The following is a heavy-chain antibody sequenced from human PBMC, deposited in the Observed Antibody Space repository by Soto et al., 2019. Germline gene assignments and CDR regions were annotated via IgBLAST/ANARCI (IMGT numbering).Heavy chain of an antibody. CDR1: GYTFTSYG. J-gene: IGHJ4*02. CDR3: ARTRYYYDSSGYYWYFDY. V-gene: IGHV1-18*01. CDR2: ISAYNGNT. Sequence: GASVKVSCKASGYTFTSYGISWVRQAPGQGLEWMGWISAYNGNTNYAQKLQGRVTMTTDTSTSTAYMELRSLRSDDTAVYYCARTRYYYDSSGYYWYFDYWGQGTLVNVSS. D-gene: IGHD3-22*01.